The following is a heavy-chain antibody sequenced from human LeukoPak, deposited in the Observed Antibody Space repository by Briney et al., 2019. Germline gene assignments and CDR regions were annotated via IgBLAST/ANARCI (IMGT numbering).Heavy chain of an antibody. Sequence: PGGSLRLSCAASGFTFSTYSMNWVRQAPGKGLEWVSYISRSSAAIYYADSVKGRFTISRDNAKTSLYLQMNSLRDEDTAVYYCARRSWLIHDSSGYYSDYWGQGTLVTVSS. CDR3: ARRSWLIHDSSGYYSDY. CDR2: ISRSSAAI. CDR1: GFTFSTYS. V-gene: IGHV3-48*02. D-gene: IGHD3-22*01. J-gene: IGHJ4*02.